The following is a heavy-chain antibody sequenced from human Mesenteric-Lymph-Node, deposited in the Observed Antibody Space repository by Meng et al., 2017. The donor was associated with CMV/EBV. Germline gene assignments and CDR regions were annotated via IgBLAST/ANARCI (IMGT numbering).Heavy chain of an antibody. J-gene: IGHJ4*02. CDR3: AAAPYCDRPTCYSTLPH. CDR1: GYTFTSYY. V-gene: IGHV1-46*01. CDR2: INPSGGST. Sequence: ASVKVSCKASGYTFTSYYMHWVRQAPGQGLERMGIINPSGGSTSYAQKFQGRVTMTRDTSTSTVYMELSSLISEDTAVYFCAAAPYCDRPTCYSTLPHWGQGTLVTFSS. D-gene: IGHD2-2*02.